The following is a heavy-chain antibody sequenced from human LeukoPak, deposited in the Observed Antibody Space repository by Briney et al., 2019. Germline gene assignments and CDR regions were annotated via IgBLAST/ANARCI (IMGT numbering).Heavy chain of an antibody. Sequence: SETLSLTCTVSGGSTSSYYWSWIRQPPGKGLEWIGYIYDSGSTNYSPSLKSRVTISIDTPKNQISLRLSSVTAADTAIYYCARGGTTSFSYWGQGTLVTVSS. CDR2: IYDSGST. CDR3: ARGGTTSFSY. D-gene: IGHD2-2*01. CDR1: GGSTSSYY. V-gene: IGHV4-59*01. J-gene: IGHJ4*02.